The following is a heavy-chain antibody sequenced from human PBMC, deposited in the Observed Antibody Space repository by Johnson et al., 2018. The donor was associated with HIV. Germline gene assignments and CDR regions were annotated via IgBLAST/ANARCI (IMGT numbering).Heavy chain of an antibody. J-gene: IGHJ3*02. CDR2: IKSKTDGGTT. Sequence: VQLVESGGGLVKPGGYLRLSCAASGFTFSNAWMSWVRQAPGKGLEWVGRIKSKTDGGTTDYAAPVNSRFTISRDDSKNTLYLQMNSLKTEDTAVYYCTTERGDPLIGADAFDIWGQGTMVTVSS. D-gene: IGHD3-16*01. V-gene: IGHV3-15*01. CDR1: GFTFSNAW. CDR3: TTERGDPLIGADAFDI.